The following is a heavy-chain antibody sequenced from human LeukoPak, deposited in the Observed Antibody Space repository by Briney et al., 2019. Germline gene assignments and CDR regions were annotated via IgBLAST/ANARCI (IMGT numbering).Heavy chain of an antibody. D-gene: IGHD6-13*01. CDR1: GFTVSTNC. V-gene: IGHV3-66*01. CDR3: ARSKPPAVKDYYGLDV. J-gene: IGHJ6*02. CDR2: IYSGGST. Sequence: GGSLRLSCAASGFTVSTNCMNWVRQAPGRGLEWVSVIYSGGSTYYVDSVKGRFTISRDNSKNTLHLLMNSLRAEDTAVYFCARSKPPAVKDYYGLDVWGQGTTVTVSS.